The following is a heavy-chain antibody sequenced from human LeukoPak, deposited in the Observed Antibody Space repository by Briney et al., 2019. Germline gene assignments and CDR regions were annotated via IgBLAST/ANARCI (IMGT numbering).Heavy chain of an antibody. J-gene: IGHJ3*02. Sequence: PSETLSLTCTVSGGSVSDYYWSWIRQSPGEGLEWIGYIYYTGSTSYNPSLRSRVTMSADTSKNQFSLKLSSVTAADTAVYYCARAILDGRPRDAFDIWGQGTMVTVSS. CDR3: ARAILDGRPRDAFDI. D-gene: IGHD3-9*01. CDR1: GGSVSDYY. CDR2: IYYTGST. V-gene: IGHV4-59*02.